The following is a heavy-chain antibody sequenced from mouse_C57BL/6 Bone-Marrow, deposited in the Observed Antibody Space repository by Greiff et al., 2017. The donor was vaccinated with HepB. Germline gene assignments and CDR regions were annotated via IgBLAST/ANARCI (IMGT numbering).Heavy chain of an antibody. CDR2: IDPSDSYT. CDR3: ASVYDYELDY. D-gene: IGHD2-4*01. CDR1: GYTFTSYW. Sequence: VQLQQPGAELVKPGASVKLSCKASGYTFTSYWMQWVKQRPGQGLEWIGEIDPSDSYTNYNQKFKGKATLTVDTSSSTAYMQLSSLTSEDSAVYYCASVYDYELDYWGQGTTLTVSS. J-gene: IGHJ2*01. V-gene: IGHV1-50*01.